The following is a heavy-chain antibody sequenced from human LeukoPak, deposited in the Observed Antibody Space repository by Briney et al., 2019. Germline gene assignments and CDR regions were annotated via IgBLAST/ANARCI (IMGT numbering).Heavy chain of an antibody. CDR2: IYWDDDK. Sequence: SGPTLVKPTQTLTLTCFISGFSLSTSGVGVGWIRQPPGKALEWLALIYWDDDKRYSPSLRSRLSITKGTSKNQVVLTLTNMDPVDTATYYCAHALNPCNFDYWGRGTLVTVSS. D-gene: IGHD2-8*01. J-gene: IGHJ4*02. CDR1: GFSLSTSGVG. CDR3: AHALNPCNFDY. V-gene: IGHV2-5*02.